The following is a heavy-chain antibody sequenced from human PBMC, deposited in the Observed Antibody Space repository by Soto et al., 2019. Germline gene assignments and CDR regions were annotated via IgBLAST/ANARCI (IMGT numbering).Heavy chain of an antibody. Sequence: QVQLVQSGDEVKKPGASVKVSCKASGYIFVNYGIAWVRQAPGQGLEWMGWISPYTGNTHSATKAQGRLTMTTDTSPSTADMDLGSLTSDDTAVYYCVMVDNYVTPTPQDVWGQGTTVTVSS. D-gene: IGHD3-16*01. J-gene: IGHJ6*02. CDR2: ISPYTGNT. CDR1: GYIFVNYG. CDR3: VMVDNYVTPTPQDV. V-gene: IGHV1-18*01.